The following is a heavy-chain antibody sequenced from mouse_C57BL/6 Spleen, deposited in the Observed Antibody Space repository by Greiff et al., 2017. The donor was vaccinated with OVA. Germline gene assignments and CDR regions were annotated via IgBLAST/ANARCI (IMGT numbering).Heavy chain of an antibody. Sequence: QVQLQQPGAELVKPGASVKLSCKASGYTFTSYWMHWVKQRPGRGLEWIGRIDPNSGGTKYNEKFKSKATLTVDKPSSTAYMQLSSLPSEASAVSYRARGRKDDDEGGWCAYWGQGTLVTVSA. CDR3: ARGRKDDDEGGWCAY. CDR1: GYTFTSYW. D-gene: IGHD2-4*01. CDR2: IDPNSGGT. V-gene: IGHV1-72*01. J-gene: IGHJ3*01.